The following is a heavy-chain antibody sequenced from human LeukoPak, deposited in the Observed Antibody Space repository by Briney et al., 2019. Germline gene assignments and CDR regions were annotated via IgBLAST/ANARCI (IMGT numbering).Heavy chain of an antibody. J-gene: IGHJ4*02. D-gene: IGHD3/OR15-3a*01. V-gene: IGHV1-69*05. CDR1: GGTFSSYA. Sequence: GASVKVSCKASGGTFSSYAISWVRQAPGQGLEWMGGIIPIFGTANYAQKFQGRVTITTDESTSTAYMELSSLRSEDTAVYYCASRIMDNDYGDYWGQGTLVTVSS. CDR2: IIPIFGTA. CDR3: ASRIMDNDYGDY.